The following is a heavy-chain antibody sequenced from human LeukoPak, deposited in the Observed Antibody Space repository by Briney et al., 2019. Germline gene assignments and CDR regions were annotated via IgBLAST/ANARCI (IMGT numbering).Heavy chain of an antibody. D-gene: IGHD3-10*01. V-gene: IGHV1-8*02. CDR2: MNPNSGNT. CDR3: ARVFRGYDD. Sequence: ASVKVSCKASGYSFTDYSIHWVRQAPGQGLEWMGWMNPNSGNTGYAQKFQGRVTMTRNTSISTAYMELSSLRSEDTAVYYCARVFRGYDDWGQGTLVTVSS. CDR1: GYSFTDYS. J-gene: IGHJ4*02.